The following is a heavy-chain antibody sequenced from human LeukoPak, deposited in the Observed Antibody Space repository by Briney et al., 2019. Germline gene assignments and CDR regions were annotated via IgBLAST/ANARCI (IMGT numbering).Heavy chain of an antibody. V-gene: IGHV4-34*01. CDR1: GGSFSGYY. Sequence: SETLSLTCAVYGGSFSGYYWSWIRQPPGKGLEWIVEINRSGSTNYNPSLKSRVTISVDTSKNQFSLKLSSVTAADTAVYYCARSATYCSSTSCYLPFDYWGQGTLVTVSS. D-gene: IGHD2-2*01. CDR2: INRSGST. CDR3: ARSATYCSSTSCYLPFDY. J-gene: IGHJ4*02.